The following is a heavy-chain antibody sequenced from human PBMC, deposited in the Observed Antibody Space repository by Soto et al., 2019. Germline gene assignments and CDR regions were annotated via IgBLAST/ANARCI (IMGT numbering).Heavy chain of an antibody. CDR2: IIPIFGTA. V-gene: IGHV1-69*05. Sequence: SVKVSCKASGGTFSSYAISWVRQAPGQGLEWMGGIIPIFGTANYAQKFQGWVTMTTDTSISTASMELTRLTSDDTAIYYCARGDSTDCSNGVCSFFYNHDMDVWGQGTTVTVSS. D-gene: IGHD2-8*01. CDR3: ARGDSTDCSNGVCSFFYNHDMDV. J-gene: IGHJ6*02. CDR1: GGTFSSYA.